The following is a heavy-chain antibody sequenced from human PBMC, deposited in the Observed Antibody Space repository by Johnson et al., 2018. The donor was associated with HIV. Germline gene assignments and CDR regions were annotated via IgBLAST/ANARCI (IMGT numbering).Heavy chain of an antibody. V-gene: IGHV3-74*01. CDR3: ARDRLLWFRELWPHDALDI. D-gene: IGHD3-10*01. Sequence: VQLVESGGGLVQPGGSLRLSCAASGLIFSRSWMHWVRQAPGKGLVWVSRTNSDGSSTNYADSVKGRFTISRDKAKNTLHLQMNSLRVEDTAVYYCARDRLLWFRELWPHDALDIWGQGTMVTVSS. CDR2: TNSDGSST. J-gene: IGHJ3*02. CDR1: GLIFSRSW.